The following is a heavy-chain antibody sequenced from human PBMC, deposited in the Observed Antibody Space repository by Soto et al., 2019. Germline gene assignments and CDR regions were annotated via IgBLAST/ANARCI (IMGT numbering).Heavy chain of an antibody. CDR3: ARDKGIAGSFDP. Sequence: PGGSLRLSCAASGFTFRSYSMNWVRQAPGKGLEWVSYISISSRTIYYADSVKGRFTISRDDAKNSLYLQMNSLRDEDTSVYYCARDKGIAGSFDPWGQGTLVTVSS. D-gene: IGHD6-13*01. CDR2: ISISSRTI. CDR1: GFTFRSYS. J-gene: IGHJ5*02. V-gene: IGHV3-48*02.